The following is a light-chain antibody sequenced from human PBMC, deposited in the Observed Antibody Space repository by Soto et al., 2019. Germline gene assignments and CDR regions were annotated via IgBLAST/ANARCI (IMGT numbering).Light chain of an antibody. J-gene: IGKJ4*01. CDR2: GSS. CDR1: ENVGTN. CDR3: QQYNNSGLS. Sequence: IVMTQSPATLSVSPGDEVTLSCRASENVGTNLAWYQQKPGQAPRLLIYGSSTRATGIPATFSGSGSGTEFTLHIRSLESEESAIYYCQQYNNSGLSFCGGAKVEIK. V-gene: IGKV3D-15*01.